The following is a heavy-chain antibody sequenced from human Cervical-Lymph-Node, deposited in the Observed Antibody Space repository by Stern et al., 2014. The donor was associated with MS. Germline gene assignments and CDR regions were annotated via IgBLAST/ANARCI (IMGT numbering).Heavy chain of an antibody. CDR2: INADGSST. CDR1: GFTFTNYW. J-gene: IGHJ4*02. V-gene: IGHV3-74*01. Sequence: EDQLVESGGGLVQPGESLRLSCAASGFTFTNYWMHWVRQPPGKGLVWVSRINADGSSTDYADSVKGRFTISRDNDNNTLYLQVNSLRTEDTAVYYCARDRGGNYYDGTQYGAQGTLVIVSS. D-gene: IGHD3-22*01. CDR3: ARDRGGNYYDGTQY.